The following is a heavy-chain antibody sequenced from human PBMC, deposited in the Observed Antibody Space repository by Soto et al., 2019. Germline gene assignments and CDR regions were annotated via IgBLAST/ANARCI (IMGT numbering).Heavy chain of an antibody. CDR1: GFTFSNFW. CDR2: IKQDGSEK. Sequence: EVQLVESGGGLVQPGGSLRLSCAASGFTFSNFWMTWVRQAPGKGLEWVATIKQDGSEKHYVDSVKGRFSISRDNAKNSLDLQRNSLRVEDTAVYYCARDSPEMAGTYYHYGMDVWGRGTTITVSS. V-gene: IGHV3-7*01. CDR3: ARDSPEMAGTYYHYGMDV. J-gene: IGHJ6*02. D-gene: IGHD1-1*01.